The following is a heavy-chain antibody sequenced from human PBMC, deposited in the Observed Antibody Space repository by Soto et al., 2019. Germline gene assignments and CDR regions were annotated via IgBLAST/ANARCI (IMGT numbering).Heavy chain of an antibody. CDR2: FHNSGSI. CDR1: GFPFSGSANH. V-gene: IGHV4-39*01. CDR3: AHILSGSQFNY. J-gene: IGHJ4*02. Sequence: LETLTLTCTASGFPFSGSANHWVRLRQATGQELVWLVSFHNSGSIHYNPPFKSRATISVDTSKNQFSLKVYSVIAAYTAIYYCAHILSGSQFNYWGQGAPVT. D-gene: IGHD3-9*01.